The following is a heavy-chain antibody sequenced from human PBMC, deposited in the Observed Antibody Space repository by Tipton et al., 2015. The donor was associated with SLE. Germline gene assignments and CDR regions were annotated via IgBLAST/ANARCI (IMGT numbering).Heavy chain of an antibody. CDR3: ARHVDGYRGGSYFDF. Sequence: TLSLTCIVSGASISSSSYYWAWIRQPPGKGLEWIGNIYFREITYYNPSLKSRDTISVDTSKNHFSLNLNFVTAADTAVYYCARHVDGYRGGSYFDFWGQGNLVTVSS. V-gene: IGHV4-39*01. CDR2: IYFREIT. D-gene: IGHD6-19*01. J-gene: IGHJ4*02. CDR1: GASISSSSYY.